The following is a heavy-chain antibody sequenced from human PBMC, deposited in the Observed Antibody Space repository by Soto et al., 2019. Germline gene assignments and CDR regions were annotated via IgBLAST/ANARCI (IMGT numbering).Heavy chain of an antibody. Sequence: QVQLVQSGAEVKKPGASVKVSCKASGYTFTSYGITWVRQAPGQGLEWMGWISAYNGNTNYAQKLQGRVTMTTDTSTGTAYMELRSLGSDGTAVYYCARDRPGQWLVRGVDYWGQGTLVTVSS. V-gene: IGHV1-18*01. CDR2: ISAYNGNT. D-gene: IGHD6-19*01. J-gene: IGHJ4*02. CDR3: ARDRPGQWLVRGVDY. CDR1: GYTFTSYG.